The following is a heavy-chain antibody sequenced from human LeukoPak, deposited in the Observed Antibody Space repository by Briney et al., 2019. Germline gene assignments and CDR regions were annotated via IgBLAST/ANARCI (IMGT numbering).Heavy chain of an antibody. D-gene: IGHD4-23*01. CDR1: GGTFSSYA. CDR2: IIPILGIA. CDR3: AREARRVGTQAGNFDY. V-gene: IGHV1-69*04. J-gene: IGHJ4*02. Sequence: SVKVSCKASGGTFSSYAISWVRQAPGQGLEWMGRIIPILGIANYAQKFQGRVTITADKSTSTAYMELSSLRSEDTAVYYCAREARRVGTQAGNFDYWGQGTLVTVSS.